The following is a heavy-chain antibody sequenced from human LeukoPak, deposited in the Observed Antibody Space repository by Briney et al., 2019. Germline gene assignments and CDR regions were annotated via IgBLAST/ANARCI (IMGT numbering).Heavy chain of an antibody. J-gene: IGHJ5*02. CDR3: ARGFGVKNWFDP. CDR2: ISGSSSTI. D-gene: IGHD3-3*01. V-gene: IGHV3-48*04. CDR1: GFTFSSYS. Sequence: GESLRLSCAASGFTFSSYSMNWVRQAPGKGLEWVSYISGSSSTIYYADSVKGRFTISRDNAKNSLYLQMNSRRAEDTAVYYCARGFGVKNWFDPWGQGTLVTVSS.